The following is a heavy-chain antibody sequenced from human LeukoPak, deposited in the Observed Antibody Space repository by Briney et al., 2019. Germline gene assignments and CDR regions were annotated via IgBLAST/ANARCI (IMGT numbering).Heavy chain of an antibody. CDR2: IRQDGGEK. CDR3: ARRGYSFGSDY. D-gene: IGHD5-18*01. Sequence: GGSLRLSCAASGFTFSNYWMTWVRQAPGKGLEWVANIRQDGGEKYYVDSVKGRFTISRDNAKNSLYLQMSSLRAEDTAVYYCARRGYSFGSDYWGPGTLVTVSP. CDR1: GFTFSNYW. J-gene: IGHJ4*02. V-gene: IGHV3-7*01.